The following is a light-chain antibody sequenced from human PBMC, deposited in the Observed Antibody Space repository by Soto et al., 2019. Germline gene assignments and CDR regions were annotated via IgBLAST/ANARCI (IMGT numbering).Light chain of an antibody. CDR1: HDITSY. Sequence: DIQMTQSPSSLSASVGDRVTITCQASHDITSYLNWYNHKPGKAPQPVIYDESILEEGVPSRFSGSGSGTDFTFPISSLQPEDVATYYCKKCDYLPSFGPGTKGDFK. J-gene: IGKJ3*01. CDR2: DES. CDR3: KKCDYLPS. V-gene: IGKV1-33*01.